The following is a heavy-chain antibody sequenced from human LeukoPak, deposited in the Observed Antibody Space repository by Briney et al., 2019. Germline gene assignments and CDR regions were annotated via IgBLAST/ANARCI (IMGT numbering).Heavy chain of an antibody. Sequence: GGSLRLPCAASGFTFGSYAMYSVGQAPGKGLEWVSGISGSGGSTFYADSVKGRFTISRDNSENTVYLQMNSLRADDTAVYYCAKTPAGYSSGRYPGWPVDYWGQGTLVSVSS. J-gene: IGHJ4*02. CDR3: AKTPAGYSSGRYPGWPVDY. D-gene: IGHD6-19*01. CDR1: GFTFGSYA. V-gene: IGHV3-23*01. CDR2: ISGSGGST.